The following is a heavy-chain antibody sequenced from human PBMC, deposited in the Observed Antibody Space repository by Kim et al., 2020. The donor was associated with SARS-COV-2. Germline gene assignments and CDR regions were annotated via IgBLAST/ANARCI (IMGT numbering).Heavy chain of an antibody. D-gene: IGHD1-7*01. Sequence: GGSLRLSCAASGFTFSNAWMRWVRQAPGKGLEWVGRIKSKTDGGTTDYAAPVKGRFTISRDDSKNTLYLQMNSLKTEDTAVYYCTTDPKGYNWNYVDYFDYWGQGTLVTVSS. CDR1: GFTFSNAW. CDR2: IKSKTDGGTT. J-gene: IGHJ4*02. V-gene: IGHV3-15*01. CDR3: TTDPKGYNWNYVDYFDY.